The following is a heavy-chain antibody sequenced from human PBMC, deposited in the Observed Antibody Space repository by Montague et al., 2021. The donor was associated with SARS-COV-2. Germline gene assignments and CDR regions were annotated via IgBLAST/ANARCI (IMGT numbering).Heavy chain of an antibody. Sequence: CAISGDSDWSNTPARNWDRQTPSGGLEWLRMTNYMSKRTSDYATSVEGRISIDPDTSKNQFFLHLRSVTPEDTGVYYCVRDTGSAQAGFDAWGQGTLVTVSS. CDR1: GDSDWSNTPA. D-gene: IGHD4-17*01. CDR3: VRDTGSAQAGFDA. J-gene: IGHJ4*02. V-gene: IGHV6-1*01. CDR2: TNYMSKRTS.